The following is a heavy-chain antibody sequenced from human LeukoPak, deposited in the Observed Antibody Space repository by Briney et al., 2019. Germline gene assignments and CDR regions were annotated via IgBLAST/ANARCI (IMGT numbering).Heavy chain of an antibody. J-gene: IGHJ4*02. CDR2: IYQSGSGSS. D-gene: IGHD3-3*01. CDR1: GFTFSDYA. Sequence: PGGSLRLSCEASGFTFSDYAMTWIRQPPGKGLEWIGSIYQSGSGSSYYNPSLKSRVTISGDTSKNHFFLRLSSVTAADTAVYYCASTLRFLPYRRFDYWGQGTLVTVPS. V-gene: IGHV4-38-2*01. CDR3: ASTLRFLPYRRFDY.